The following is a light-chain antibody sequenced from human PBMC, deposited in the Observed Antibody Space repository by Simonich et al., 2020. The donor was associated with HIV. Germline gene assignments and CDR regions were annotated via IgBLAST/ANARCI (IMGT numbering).Light chain of an antibody. CDR1: QSVSSN. CDR3: QQYNNWPPWT. J-gene: IGKJ1*01. Sequence: EIVMTKFPATLSVPPGERATLSSRARQSVSSNLAWYQQKPGQDPRLLIYGASTRATGIPARFSGSGSGTEFTLSISSLQSEDFAVYYCQQYNNWPPWTFGQGTKVEIK. V-gene: IGKV3-15*01. CDR2: GAS.